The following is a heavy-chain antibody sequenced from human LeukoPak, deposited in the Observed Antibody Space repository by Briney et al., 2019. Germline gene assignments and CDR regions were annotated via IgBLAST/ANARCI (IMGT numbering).Heavy chain of an antibody. J-gene: IGHJ5*02. D-gene: IGHD1-26*01. CDR3: TRDSGTYNWFAP. V-gene: IGHV3-73*01. CDR1: GFTFSGSA. Sequence: PGGSLRLSCAAPGFTFSGSAIHWVRQSSGKGLEWVGQIDKKDKGYATATAYAASVKGRFTISRDDSINTAYLQMKSLETEDTALYYCTRDSGTYNWFAPWGHGTLVTVSS. CDR2: IDKKDKGYATAT.